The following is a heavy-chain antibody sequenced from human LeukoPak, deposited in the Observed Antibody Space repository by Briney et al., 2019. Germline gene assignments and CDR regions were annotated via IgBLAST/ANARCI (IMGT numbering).Heavy chain of an antibody. D-gene: IGHD1-26*01. CDR1: GGSISSCSYY. Sequence: AETLSLSCTASGGSISSCSYYWSWMPQPPGKGLVGIGYIYYSGSSNYNPTLKSRVTISVDTTKNQFSLKLSSVTAADTAVYYCARLPLIGIVGATTALGYYYGMDVWGQGTTVTVSS. J-gene: IGHJ6*02. CDR3: ARLPLIGIVGATTALGYYYGMDV. V-gene: IGHV4-61*01. CDR2: IYYSGSS.